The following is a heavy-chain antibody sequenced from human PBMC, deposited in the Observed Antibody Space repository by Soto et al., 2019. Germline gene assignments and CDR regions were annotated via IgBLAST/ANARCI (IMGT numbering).Heavy chain of an antibody. CDR1: VGSISSYY. V-gene: IGHV4-59*01. J-gene: IGHJ4*02. Sequence: PSETLSLTCTVSVGSISSYYWSWVRQPPGKGLEWIGYIYYSGSTNYNPSLKSRVTISVDTSKNQFSLKLSSVTTADTAVYYCARNIAARPYYFDYWGQGTLVTVSS. CDR3: ARNIAARPYYFDY. D-gene: IGHD6-6*01. CDR2: IYYSGST.